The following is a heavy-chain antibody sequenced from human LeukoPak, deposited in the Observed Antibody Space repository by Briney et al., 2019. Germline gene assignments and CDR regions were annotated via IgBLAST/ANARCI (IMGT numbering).Heavy chain of an antibody. CDR3: AKDSGSGLDH. Sequence: GGSLRLSCAASGFTFSSYGMHWVRQAPGRGLEWVAFIRYDGSNKYYADSVKGRYTISRDNSKNTLYLQMNSLRVEDTAVYYCAKDSGSGLDHWGQGTLITVSS. D-gene: IGHD3-10*01. CDR1: GFTFSSYG. CDR2: IRYDGSNK. V-gene: IGHV3-30*02. J-gene: IGHJ4*02.